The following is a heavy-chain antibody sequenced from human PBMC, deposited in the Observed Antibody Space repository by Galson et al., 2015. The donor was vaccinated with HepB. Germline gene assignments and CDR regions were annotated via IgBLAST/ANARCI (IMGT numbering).Heavy chain of an antibody. Sequence: SLRLSCAASGFTFNSYSMNWVRQAPGKGLEWVSSLDSSGVYIFYADSVKGRFTIFRDNAKNSLYLQMNSLRAEDTAVYYCARGSYGQFDYWGQGTLVTVSS. CDR2: LDSSGVYI. V-gene: IGHV3-21*01. J-gene: IGHJ4*02. CDR3: ARGSYGQFDY. D-gene: IGHD1-26*01. CDR1: GFTFNSYS.